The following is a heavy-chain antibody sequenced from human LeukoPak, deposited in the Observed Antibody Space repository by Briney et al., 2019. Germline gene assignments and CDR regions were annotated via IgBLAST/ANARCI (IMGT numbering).Heavy chain of an antibody. D-gene: IGHD1-26*01. V-gene: IGHV5-51*01. J-gene: IGHJ4*02. CDR3: ARHIYSGSSAPVG. Sequence: GESLKISCKGSGYSLNSYWIGWVRQMPGKGLEWMGIIYPGDSDTRYSPSFQGQVTISADKSISTAYLQWSSLKASDTAMYYCARHIYSGSSAPVGWGQGTLVTVSS. CDR1: GYSLNSYW. CDR2: IYPGDSDT.